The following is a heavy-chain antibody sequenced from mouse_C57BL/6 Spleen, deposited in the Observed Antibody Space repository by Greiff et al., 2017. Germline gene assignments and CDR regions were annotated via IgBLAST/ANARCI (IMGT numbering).Heavy chain of an antibody. CDR1: GYAFSSYW. J-gene: IGHJ1*03. CDR3: ARSYEQDWYCDV. Sequence: VQLQQSGAELVKPGASVKISCKASGYAFSSYWMNWVKQRPGKGLEWIGQIYPGDGDTNYNGKFKGKATLTADKSSSTAYMQLSSLTSEDSAVYFCARSYEQDWYCDVWGTGTTVTVSS. D-gene: IGHD2-3*01. V-gene: IGHV1-80*01. CDR2: IYPGDGDT.